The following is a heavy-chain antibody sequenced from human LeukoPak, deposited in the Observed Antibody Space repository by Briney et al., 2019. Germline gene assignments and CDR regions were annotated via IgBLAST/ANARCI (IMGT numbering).Heavy chain of an antibody. V-gene: IGHV4-34*01. CDR3: AKGYSSSWGNWFDP. CDR2: INHSGST. CDR1: GGSFSGYY. D-gene: IGHD6-13*01. Sequence: KPSETLSLTCAVYGGSFSGYYWSWIRQPPGKGLEWIGEINHSGSTNYNPSLKSRVTISVDTSKNQFSLKLSSVTVADTAVYYCAKGYSSSWGNWFDPWGQGTLVTVSS. J-gene: IGHJ5*02.